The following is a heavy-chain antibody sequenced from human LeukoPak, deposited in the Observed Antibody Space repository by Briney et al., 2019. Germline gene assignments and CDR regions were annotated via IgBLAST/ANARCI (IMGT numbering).Heavy chain of an antibody. J-gene: IGHJ4*02. CDR3: AKGAYYYGSGSLDY. D-gene: IGHD3-10*01. CDR1: GFTFSNYA. V-gene: IGHV3-30*04. Sequence: GGSLRLSCAASGFTFSNYAMHWVRQSPGKGLEWVAVISSDGNKKNCADSVKGRFTISRDNSKNTLYLQMNSLRAEDTAVYYCAKGAYYYGSGSLDYWGQGTLVTVSS. CDR2: ISSDGNKK.